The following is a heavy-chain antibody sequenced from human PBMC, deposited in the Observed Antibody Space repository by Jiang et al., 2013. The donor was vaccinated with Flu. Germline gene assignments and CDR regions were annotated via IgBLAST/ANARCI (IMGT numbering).Heavy chain of an antibody. D-gene: IGHD6-13*01. Sequence: GSGLVKPSETLSLTCTVSDGSMTGYYWNWLRLAPGKGLEWIGYIHYSGSTDYNSSLKSRVTMSVDTSKKQFSLKLNSVTAADTAIYYCARARAPEVAAYYFDYVGPGNPGHRLL. CDR3: ARARAPEVAAYYFDY. CDR1: DGSMTGYY. CDR2: IHYSGST. V-gene: IGHV4-59*01. J-gene: IGHJ4*02.